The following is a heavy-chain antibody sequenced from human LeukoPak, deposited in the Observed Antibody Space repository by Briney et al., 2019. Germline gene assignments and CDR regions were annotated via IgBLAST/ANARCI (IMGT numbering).Heavy chain of an antibody. CDR2: IYYSGST. CDR1: GGSISSYY. D-gene: IGHD2-15*01. J-gene: IGHJ4*02. CDR3: ARCRGDCFDY. Sequence: SETLSLTCTASGGSISSYYWSWIRQPPGKGLEWIGYIYYSGSTNYNPSLKSRVTISVDTSKNQFSLKLSSVTAADTAVYYCARCRGDCFDYWGQGTLVTVSS. V-gene: IGHV4-59*01.